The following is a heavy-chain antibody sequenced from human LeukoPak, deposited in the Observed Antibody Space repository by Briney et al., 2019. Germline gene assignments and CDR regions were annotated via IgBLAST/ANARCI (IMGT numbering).Heavy chain of an antibody. J-gene: IGHJ4*02. Sequence: ASVKVSCKASGYTFTSYYVHWVRQAPGQGLEWMGIISPSGDSTSYAQNFQGRVTMTRDTSTSTVYMELRSLRSEDTAVYYCAGIHNWNYAIDYRGQGTLVTVSS. CDR1: GYTFTSYY. CDR2: ISPSGDST. D-gene: IGHD1-7*01. CDR3: AGIHNWNYAIDY. V-gene: IGHV1-46*01.